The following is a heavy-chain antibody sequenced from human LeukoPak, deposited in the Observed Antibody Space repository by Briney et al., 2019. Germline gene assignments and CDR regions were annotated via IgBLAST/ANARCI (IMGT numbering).Heavy chain of an antibody. CDR2: ISAYNGNT. CDR3: ARDVLTGTNGDYYYYMDV. CDR1: GYTFTSYG. J-gene: IGHJ6*03. Sequence: ASVKVSCKASGYTFTSYGISWVRQAPGQGLEWMGWISAYNGNTNYAQKLQGRVTMTTDTSTSTAYMELRSLRSDDTAVYYRARDVLTGTNGDYYYYMDVWGKGTTVTVSS. D-gene: IGHD1-7*01. V-gene: IGHV1-18*01.